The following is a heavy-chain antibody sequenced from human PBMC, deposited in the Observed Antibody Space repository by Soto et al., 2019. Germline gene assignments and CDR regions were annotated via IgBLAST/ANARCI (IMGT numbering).Heavy chain of an antibody. D-gene: IGHD4-4*01. CDR3: ARDQSYSIDY. V-gene: IGHV4-59*12. CDR1: GGSISSYY. J-gene: IGHJ4*02. Sequence: PSEILSLTCTVSGGSISSYYWSWIRQPPGKGLEWIGYIYYSGSTNYNPSLKRRVTISVDTSKNQFSLKLSSVTAADTAVYYCARDQSYSIDYWGQGTLVTVSS. CDR2: IYYSGST.